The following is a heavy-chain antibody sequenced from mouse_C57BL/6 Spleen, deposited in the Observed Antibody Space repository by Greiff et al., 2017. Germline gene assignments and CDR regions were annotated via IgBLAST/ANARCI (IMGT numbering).Heavy chain of an antibody. CDR2: IDPSDSYT. J-gene: IGHJ4*01. Sequence: QVQLQQPGAELVKPGASVKLSCKASGYTFTSYWMQWVKQRPGQGLEWIGEIDPSDSYTNYTQKFKGKATLTVDTSSSTAYMQLSSLTSEDSAVYYCARKERTTVYAMDYWGTGTTVNVSS. V-gene: IGHV1-50*01. CDR3: ARKERTTVYAMDY. D-gene: IGHD1-1*01. CDR1: GYTFTSYW.